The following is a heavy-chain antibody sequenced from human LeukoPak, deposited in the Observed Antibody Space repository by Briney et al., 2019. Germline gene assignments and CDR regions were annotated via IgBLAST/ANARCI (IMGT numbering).Heavy chain of an antibody. V-gene: IGHV3-33*01. J-gene: IGHJ3*02. CDR3: ARGRLLGVTAFDI. D-gene: IGHD2-21*02. Sequence: PGGSLRLSCAASGFTFSSYGMHWVRQAPGKGLEWVAVIWYDGSNKYYADSVKGRFTISRDNSKNTLYLQMNSLRAEDTAGYYCARGRLLGVTAFDIWGQGTMVTVSS. CDR1: GFTFSSYG. CDR2: IWYDGSNK.